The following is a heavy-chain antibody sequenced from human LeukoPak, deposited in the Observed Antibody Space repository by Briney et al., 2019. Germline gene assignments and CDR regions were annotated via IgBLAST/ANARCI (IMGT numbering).Heavy chain of an antibody. V-gene: IGHV3-53*01. D-gene: IGHD3-10*01. J-gene: IGHJ4*02. CDR2: IYSGGST. Sequence: GGSLRPSCAASGFTVSSNYMSWVRQAPGKGLEWVSVIYSGGSTYYADSVKGRFTISRDNSKSTLYIQMNSLRAEDTAVYYCARAKPKNMVRGLIMRRESRYYFDYWGQGTLVTVSS. CDR1: GFTVSSNY. CDR3: ARAKPKNMVRGLIMRRESRYYFDY.